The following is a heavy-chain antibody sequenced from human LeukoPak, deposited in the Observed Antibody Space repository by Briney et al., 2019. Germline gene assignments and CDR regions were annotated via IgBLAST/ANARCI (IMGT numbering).Heavy chain of an antibody. CDR2: IYSGGTT. V-gene: IGHV3-66*01. D-gene: IGHD3-16*01. CDR3: ARKSDSLMLRGGDC. Sequence: PGGSLRLSCAASEFSVSSNSMTWVRQAPGKGLECVSIIYSGGTTYYADSVRGRFTISRDNSKNTLYLQMDRLRVEDTAVYYCARKSDSLMLRGGDCWGQGTLVTVSS. CDR1: EFSVSSNS. J-gene: IGHJ4*02.